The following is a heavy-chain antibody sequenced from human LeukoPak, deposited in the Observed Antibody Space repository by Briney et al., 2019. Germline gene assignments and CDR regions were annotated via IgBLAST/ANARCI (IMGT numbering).Heavy chain of an antibody. D-gene: IGHD3-10*01. J-gene: IGHJ6*03. CDR1: GGTFSSYA. V-gene: IGHV1-69*13. CDR2: IIPIFGTA. CDR3: ARSITMVTYYYYYMDV. Sequence: ASVKVSCKASGGTFSSYAISWVRQAPGQGLEWMGGIIPIFGTANYAQKFQGRVTITADESTSTAYMELSSLRSEDTAVYYCARSITMVTYYYYYMDVWGKGTTVTVSS.